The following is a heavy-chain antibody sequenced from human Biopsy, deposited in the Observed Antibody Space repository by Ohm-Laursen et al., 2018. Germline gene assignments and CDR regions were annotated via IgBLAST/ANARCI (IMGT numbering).Heavy chain of an antibody. Sequence: SLRLSCSASGFTFRTYGMHWVRLAPGKGLEWVAVISYDQITKHYADSVRGRFTISRDNSKNTLYLQVNNLRAEDTAIYYCTKADDFWSPEGYYYYFSGMDVWGQGTTVTVSS. V-gene: IGHV3-30*18. CDR1: GFTFRTYG. CDR2: ISYDQITK. J-gene: IGHJ6*02. CDR3: TKADDFWSPEGYYYYFSGMDV. D-gene: IGHD3-3*01.